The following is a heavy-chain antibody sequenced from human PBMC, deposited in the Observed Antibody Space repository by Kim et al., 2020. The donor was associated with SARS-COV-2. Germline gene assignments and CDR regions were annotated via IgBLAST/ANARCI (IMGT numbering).Heavy chain of an antibody. CDR2: ISNTGSTI. CDR3: ATHDFWSGTASGH. J-gene: IGHJ4*02. V-gene: IGHV3-48*03. Sequence: GGSLRLSCAASGFTFSTYEMNWVRQVPGKGLEWLSYISNTGSTIYYADSVKGRFTMSRDNAKNSLFLQMNSLRAEDTAVYYCATHDFWSGTASGHWGQGTLVTVSS. CDR1: GFTFSTYE. D-gene: IGHD3-3*01.